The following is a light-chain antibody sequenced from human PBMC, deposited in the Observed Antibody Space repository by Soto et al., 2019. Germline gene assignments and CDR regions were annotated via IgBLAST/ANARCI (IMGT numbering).Light chain of an antibody. CDR2: GAS. CDR1: QSVRSN. CDR3: QQYNNWPYT. Sequence: EIVMTQSPATLSVSPGERATLSCRASQSVRSNLAWYQQKPDQAPRLLIYGASTRATGIPARVSGSGSGTEFTLTISSLQSEDFAVYYCQQYNNWPYTFGQGTKLEIK. V-gene: IGKV3-15*01. J-gene: IGKJ2*01.